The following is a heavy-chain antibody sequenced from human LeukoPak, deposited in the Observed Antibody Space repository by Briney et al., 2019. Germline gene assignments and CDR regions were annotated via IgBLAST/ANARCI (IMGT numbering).Heavy chain of an antibody. CDR1: GFTFSGFA. V-gene: IGHV3-23*01. Sequence: GSLRLSCVASGFTFSGFAMIWVRQAPGKGLQWVSAISGPSSHTYYADSVRGRFTISRDNSKNTLYLQMNSLRAEDTAVYYCARSIDEIDNWFDPWGQGTLVTVSS. CDR2: ISGPSSHT. J-gene: IGHJ5*02. CDR3: ARSIDEIDNWFDP. D-gene: IGHD2/OR15-2a*01.